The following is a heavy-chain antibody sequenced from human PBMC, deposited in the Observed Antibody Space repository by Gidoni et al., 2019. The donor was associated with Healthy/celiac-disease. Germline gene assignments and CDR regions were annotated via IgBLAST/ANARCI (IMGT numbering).Heavy chain of an antibody. CDR1: GYPFPGHY. Sequence: QLQLVQSGAEVKKPGAAVTVSCKASGYPFPGHYMHWVRQPPGQGLEWMGWINPNSGGTNYAQKFQGWVTMTRDTSISTAYMELSRLRSDDTAVYYCARASPIAAAGFYYFDYWGQGTLVTVSS. CDR2: INPNSGGT. V-gene: IGHV1-2*04. J-gene: IGHJ4*02. CDR3: ARASPIAAAGFYYFDY. D-gene: IGHD6-13*01.